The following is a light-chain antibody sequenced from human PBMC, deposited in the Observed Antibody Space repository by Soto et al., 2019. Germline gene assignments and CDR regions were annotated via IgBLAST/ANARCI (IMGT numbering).Light chain of an antibody. CDR2: DAS. CDR3: QQYGSSPYT. Sequence: DIQMTQSPSTLSASVGDRVTITCRASQSISSWLAWYQQKPGKAPKLLIYDASSLESGVPSRFSGSGSGTEFTLTISSLQPDDFAVYYCQQYGSSPYTFGLGTKLEIK. J-gene: IGKJ2*01. CDR1: QSISSW. V-gene: IGKV1-5*01.